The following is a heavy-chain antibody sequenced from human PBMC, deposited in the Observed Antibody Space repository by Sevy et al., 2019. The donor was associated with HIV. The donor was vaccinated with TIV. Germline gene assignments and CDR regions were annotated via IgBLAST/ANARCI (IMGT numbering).Heavy chain of an antibody. CDR1: GYTFTSYD. D-gene: IGHD6-13*01. CDR2: MNPNSGNT. CDR3: AKSSSSSSHYYYYYGMDV. J-gene: IGHJ6*02. Sequence: ASVKVSCKASGYTFTSYDINWVRQATGQGLEWMGWMNPNSGNTGYAQKFQGRVTMTRNTSISKAYMELSSLRSEDTAVYYCAKSSSSSSHYYYYYGMDVWGQGTTVTVSS. V-gene: IGHV1-8*01.